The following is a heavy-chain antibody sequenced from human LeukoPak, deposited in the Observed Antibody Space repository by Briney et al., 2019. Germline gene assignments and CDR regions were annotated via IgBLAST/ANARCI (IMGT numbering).Heavy chain of an antibody. CDR3: AKGGSSSSIYYYYYMDV. Sequence: GSLRLSCAASEFTFSSYAMSWVRQAPGKGLEWLSAISGSGGSTYYADSVKGRFTISRDNSKNTLYLQMNSLRAEDTAVYYCAKGGSSSSIYYYYYMDVWGKGTTVTVSS. CDR2: ISGSGGST. D-gene: IGHD6-6*01. V-gene: IGHV3-23*01. J-gene: IGHJ6*03. CDR1: EFTFSSYA.